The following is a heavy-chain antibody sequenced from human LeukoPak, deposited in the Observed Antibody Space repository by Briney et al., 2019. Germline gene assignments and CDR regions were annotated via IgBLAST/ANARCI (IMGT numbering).Heavy chain of an antibody. CDR3: ARASYVRIFGVANFDY. D-gene: IGHD3-3*01. J-gene: IGHJ4*02. Sequence: SETLSLTCTVSGGSISSSSYYWGWIRQPPGKGLEWIGSIYYSGSTYYNPSLKGRVTISVDTSKNQFSLKLCSVTAADTAVYYCARASYVRIFGVANFDYWGQGTLVTVSS. V-gene: IGHV4-39*07. CDR2: IYYSGST. CDR1: GGSISSSSYY.